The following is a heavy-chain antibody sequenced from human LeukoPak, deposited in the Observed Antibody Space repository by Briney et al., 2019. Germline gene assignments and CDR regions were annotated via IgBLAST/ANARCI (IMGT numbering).Heavy chain of an antibody. CDR1: GGSISSSSYY. V-gene: IGHV4-39*07. J-gene: IGHJ4*02. CDR2: IYYSGST. CDR3: ARGAAGRGAADY. D-gene: IGHD6-13*01. Sequence: SETLSLTCTVYGGSISSSSYYWGWIRQPPGKGLEWIGSIYYSGSTYYNPSLKSRVTMSLDTSKNQFSLRLSSVTAADTAVYFCARGAAGRGAADYWGQGTLVTVSS.